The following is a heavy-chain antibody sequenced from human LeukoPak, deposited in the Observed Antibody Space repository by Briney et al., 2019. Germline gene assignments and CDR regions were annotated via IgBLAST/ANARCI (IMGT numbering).Heavy chain of an antibody. D-gene: IGHD2-2*01. V-gene: IGHV1-69*01. Sequence: SVKVSCKASAGTFSSDAINWVRQAPGQGLEWKGWIIPMFGTANYEQKFQDRVTTTADESTSTAYMELSSLRSEDTAIYYCASRLYCSNTRCRNFPFAYWGQGTLVTVSS. CDR2: IIPMFGTA. CDR3: ASRLYCSNTRCRNFPFAY. CDR1: AGTFSSDA. J-gene: IGHJ4*02.